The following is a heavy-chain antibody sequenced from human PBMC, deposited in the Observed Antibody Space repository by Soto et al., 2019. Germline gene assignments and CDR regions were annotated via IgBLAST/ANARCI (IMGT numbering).Heavy chain of an antibody. D-gene: IGHD1-1*01. Sequence: QVQLQESGPGLVKPSQTLSLTCTVSGDSISSGGVYWSWVRQHPGKGLEWIGYIYYSGSTYYSPSLKSRVSMSLDTSQNQFSLKLYSVTAADTAVYYCAVMKQLHLSLDYWGQGTVVTVSA. CDR3: AVMKQLHLSLDY. CDR2: IYYSGST. CDR1: GDSISSGGVY. J-gene: IGHJ4*02. V-gene: IGHV4-31*03.